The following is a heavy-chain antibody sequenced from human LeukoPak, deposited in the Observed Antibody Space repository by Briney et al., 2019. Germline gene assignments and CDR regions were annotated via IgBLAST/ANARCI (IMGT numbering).Heavy chain of an antibody. J-gene: IGHJ3*02. V-gene: IGHV3-30*03. Sequence: SGGSLRLSCAASGFTFSSYSMNWVRQAPGKGLEWVAVISYDGSNKYYADSVKGRFTISRDNSKNTLYLQMNSLRAEDTAVYYCARDPMETGAFDIWGQGTMVTVSS. CDR1: GFTFSSYS. D-gene: IGHD3-10*01. CDR3: ARDPMETGAFDI. CDR2: ISYDGSNK.